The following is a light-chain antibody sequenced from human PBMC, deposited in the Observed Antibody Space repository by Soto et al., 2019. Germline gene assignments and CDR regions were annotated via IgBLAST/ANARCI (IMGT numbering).Light chain of an antibody. CDR2: GAS. CDR3: QHYGSSRWT. V-gene: IGKV3-20*01. J-gene: IGKJ1*01. CDR1: QSVSSSY. Sequence: EIVLTQSPGTLSLCPGERATLSCRASQSVSSSYLAWYQQKPGQAPRLLIYGASSRATGIPDRFSGSGSGTDFTLTISRLEPEDFAVYYCQHYGSSRWTFGQGTKVEIK.